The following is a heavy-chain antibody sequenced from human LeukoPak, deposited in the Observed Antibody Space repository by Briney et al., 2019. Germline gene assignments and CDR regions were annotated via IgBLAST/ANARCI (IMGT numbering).Heavy chain of an antibody. CDR3: AREGPDSSSWYYDY. D-gene: IGHD6-13*01. J-gene: IGHJ4*02. CDR2: ISYDGSNK. V-gene: IGHV3-30-3*01. Sequence: GGSLRLSCAASGFTFSSYAMHWVRQAPGKGLEWVAVISYDGSNKYYADSVKGRFTISRDNSKNTLYLQMNSLRAEDTAVYYCAREGPDSSSWYYDYWGQGTLVTVSS. CDR1: GFTFSSYA.